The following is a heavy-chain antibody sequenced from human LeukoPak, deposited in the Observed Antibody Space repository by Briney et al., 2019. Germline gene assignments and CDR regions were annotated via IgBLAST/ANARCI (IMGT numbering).Heavy chain of an antibody. CDR2: IIPIFGTA. CDR1: GGTFSSYA. J-gene: IGHJ4*02. D-gene: IGHD5-24*01. Sequence: GASVKVSCKASGGTFSSYAISWVRQAPGQGLEWMGGIIPIFGTASYAQKFQGRVTITADESTSTAYMELSSLRSEDTAVYYCARWFRDGYNYFTGYFDYWGQGTLVTVSS. V-gene: IGHV1-69*13. CDR3: ARWFRDGYNYFTGYFDY.